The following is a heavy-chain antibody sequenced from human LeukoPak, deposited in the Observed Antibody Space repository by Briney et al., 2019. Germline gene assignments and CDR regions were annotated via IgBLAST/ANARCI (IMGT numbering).Heavy chain of an antibody. J-gene: IGHJ6*03. Sequence: GGSLRLSCTASGFTFSTYGMHWVRQAPGKGLEWVAFIRFDGTSEFYADSVKARFTISRDNSQNTVSLQLNNLRIEDTALYYCAKTSLSDPSGHYYYMDVWGKGTTVTVSS. D-gene: IGHD3-3*01. V-gene: IGHV3-30*02. CDR2: IRFDGTSE. CDR1: GFTFSTYG. CDR3: AKTSLSDPSGHYYYMDV.